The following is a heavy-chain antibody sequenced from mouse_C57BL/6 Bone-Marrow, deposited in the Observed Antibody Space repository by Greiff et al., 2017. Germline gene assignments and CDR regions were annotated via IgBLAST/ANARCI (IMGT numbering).Heavy chain of an antibody. V-gene: IGHV5-9*01. J-gene: IGHJ3*01. CDR3: ARRLPWFAY. CDR2: ISGGGGNT. Sequence: DVKLVESGGGLVKPGGSLKLSCAASGFTFSSYTMSWVRQTPEKRLEWVATISGGGGNTYYPDSVKGRFTISRDNAKNTLYLQMSSLRSEDTALYYCARRLPWFAYWGQGTLVTVSA. CDR1: GFTFSSYT.